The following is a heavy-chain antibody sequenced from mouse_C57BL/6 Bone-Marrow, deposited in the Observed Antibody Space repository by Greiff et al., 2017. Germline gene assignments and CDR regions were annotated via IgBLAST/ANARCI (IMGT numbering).Heavy chain of an antibody. CDR2: IYPRSGNT. CDR3: DYGRSWGYYFDY. CDR1: GYTFTSYG. Sequence: VQLQQSGAELARPGASVKLSCTASGYTFTSYGISWVKQRTGQGLEWIGEIYPRSGNTYYNEKFKGKATLTADKSSSTAYMELLSLTSEDSAVYFCDYGRSWGYYFDYWGQGTTLTVSS. D-gene: IGHD1-1*01. J-gene: IGHJ2*01. V-gene: IGHV1-81*01.